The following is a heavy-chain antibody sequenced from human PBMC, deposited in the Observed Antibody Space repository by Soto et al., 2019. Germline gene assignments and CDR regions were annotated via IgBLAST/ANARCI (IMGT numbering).Heavy chain of an antibody. CDR1: GFTFSSYS. Sequence: GGSLRLSCAASGFTFSSYSMNWVRQAPGKGLEWVSSISSSSSYIYYADSVKGRFTISRDNAKNSLYLQMNSLRAEDTAVYYCARERDDFWSGRGLGMDVWGQGTTVTVYS. J-gene: IGHJ6*02. V-gene: IGHV3-21*01. CDR3: ARERDDFWSGRGLGMDV. D-gene: IGHD3-3*01. CDR2: ISSSSSYI.